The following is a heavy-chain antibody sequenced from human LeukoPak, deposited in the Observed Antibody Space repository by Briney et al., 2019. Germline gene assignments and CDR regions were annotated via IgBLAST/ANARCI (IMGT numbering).Heavy chain of an antibody. Sequence: SVKVSCKASGGTFSSYAISWVRQAPGQGLEWMGGIIPIFGTANYAQKFQGRVTITADKSTSTAYMELSSLRSEDTAVYYCATGPDAVAGPFDYWGQGTLVTVSS. V-gene: IGHV1-69*06. CDR3: ATGPDAVAGPFDY. CDR2: IIPIFGTA. J-gene: IGHJ4*02. D-gene: IGHD6-19*01. CDR1: GGTFSSYA.